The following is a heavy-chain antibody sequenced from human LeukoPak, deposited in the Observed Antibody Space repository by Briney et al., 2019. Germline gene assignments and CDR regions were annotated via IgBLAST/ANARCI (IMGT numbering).Heavy chain of an antibody. CDR3: ARDPGYSYIDY. CDR1: GFTFSSYW. V-gene: IGHV3-7*01. J-gene: IGHJ4*02. Sequence: GGSLRLSCAASGFTFSSYWMTWVRQAPGKGLEWVANIKQDGSEKYYVDSVKGRFTISRDNAKNSLYLQMNSLRAEDTAVYYCARDPGYSYIDYWGQGTLVTVSS. D-gene: IGHD5-18*01. CDR2: IKQDGSEK.